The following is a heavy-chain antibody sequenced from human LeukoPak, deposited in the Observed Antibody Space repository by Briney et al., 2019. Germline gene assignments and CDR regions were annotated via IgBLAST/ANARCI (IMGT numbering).Heavy chain of an antibody. Sequence: SLRLSCAASGFTLDDYAMHWVRQAPGKGLEWVSGISWNSGSIGYADSVKGRFTISRDNAKNSLYLQMNSLRAEDTALYYCAKDMIPHYGPGRYNYYYYGMDVWGQGTTVTVSS. J-gene: IGHJ6*02. CDR2: ISWNSGSI. CDR1: GFTLDDYA. V-gene: IGHV3-9*01. D-gene: IGHD3-10*01. CDR3: AKDMIPHYGPGRYNYYYYGMDV.